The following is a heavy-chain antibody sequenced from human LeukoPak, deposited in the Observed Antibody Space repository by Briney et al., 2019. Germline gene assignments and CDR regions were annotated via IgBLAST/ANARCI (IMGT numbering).Heavy chain of an antibody. D-gene: IGHD2-15*01. V-gene: IGHV3-43*01. CDR3: ARARLGYCSGGSCYSFAN. J-gene: IGHJ4*02. Sequence: PGGSLRLSCAASGFTFHDYTMHWVRQAPGKGLEWVSLISWDGDRTYYTDSVKGRFTISRDNSKNSLYLQMNSLRTEDTALYYCARARLGYCSGGSCYSFANWGQGTLVTVSS. CDR2: ISWDGDRT. CDR1: GFTFHDYT.